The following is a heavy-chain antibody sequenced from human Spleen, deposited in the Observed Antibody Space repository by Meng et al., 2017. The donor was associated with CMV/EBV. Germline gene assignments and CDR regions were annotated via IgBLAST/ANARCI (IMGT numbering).Heavy chain of an antibody. Sequence: ASVQVSCKASGYNFTGYYMHWVRQAPGQGLEWMGWINPNSGGTNYAQKFQGRITMTGDRSITTAYMELSRLRSDDMAVYHCARAKRYCTGGTCSSTGYYGMDVWGQGTTVTVSS. CDR3: ARAKRYCTGGTCSSTGYYGMDV. CDR2: INPNSGGT. V-gene: IGHV1-2*02. CDR1: GYNFTGYY. D-gene: IGHD2-15*01. J-gene: IGHJ6*02.